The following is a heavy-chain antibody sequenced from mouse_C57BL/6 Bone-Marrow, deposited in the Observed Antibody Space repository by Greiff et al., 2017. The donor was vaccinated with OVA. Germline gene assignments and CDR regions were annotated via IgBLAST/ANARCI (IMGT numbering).Heavy chain of an antibody. CDR1: GYTFTSYW. CDR2: IDPSDSYT. Sequence: VQLQQPGAELVRPGTSVKLSCKASGYTFTSYWMHWVKQRPGQGLEWIGEIDPSDSYTNYNQEFKGKATLTVDTSSSTAYMQLSSLTSEVSAVYYCARGYGRWFAYWGPGTLVTVSA. D-gene: IGHD1-1*01. J-gene: IGHJ3*01. CDR3: ARGYGRWFAY. V-gene: IGHV1-59*01.